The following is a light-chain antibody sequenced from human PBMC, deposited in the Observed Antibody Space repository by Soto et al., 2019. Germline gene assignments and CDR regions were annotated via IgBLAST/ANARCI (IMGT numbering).Light chain of an antibody. J-gene: IGLJ2*01. CDR1: SSDVGGYNY. CDR3: SSYTSSSTLVV. V-gene: IGLV2-14*01. Sequence: QSALTQPASVSGSPGQSITISCTGTSSDVGGYNYVSWYQQHPGKAPKLMIYDVSNRPSGVSNRFSGSKSGNTAYLTISGLQAEDEAYYYCSSYTSSSTLVVFGGGTELTVL. CDR2: DVS.